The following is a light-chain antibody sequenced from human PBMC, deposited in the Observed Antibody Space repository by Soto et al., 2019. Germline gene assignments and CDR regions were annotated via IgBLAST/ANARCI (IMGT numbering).Light chain of an antibody. Sequence: QAVVTQESSLTVSPGGTVTLTCGSSTGDVTSGHFPYWFQQKPGQDPRTLIYETSNRHPWTPARFSGSLLGGKAALTLSGAQPEDEADYYCLFSYGGPRVFGGGTKVTVL. CDR3: LFSYGGPRV. CDR2: ETS. CDR1: TGDVTSGHF. J-gene: IGLJ3*02. V-gene: IGLV7-46*01.